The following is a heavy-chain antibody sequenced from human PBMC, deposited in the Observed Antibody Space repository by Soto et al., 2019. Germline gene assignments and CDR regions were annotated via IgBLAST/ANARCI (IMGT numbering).Heavy chain of an antibody. J-gene: IGHJ4*02. CDR1: GGSIFSHY. Sequence: SETLSLTCSVSGGSIFSHYWGWIRQPPGKGLEYIGYIYYSGSTNYNPSLKSRVSISVDMSKNQFSLKLTSVTAADTAVYYCARESPGELAYYFDFSGQGTPVTVSS. D-gene: IGHD3-16*01. CDR2: IYYSGST. CDR3: ARESPGELAYYFDF. V-gene: IGHV4-59*11.